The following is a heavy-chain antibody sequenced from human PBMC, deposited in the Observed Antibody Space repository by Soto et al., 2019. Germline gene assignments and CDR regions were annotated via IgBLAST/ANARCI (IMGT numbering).Heavy chain of an antibody. J-gene: IGHJ5*02. V-gene: IGHV4-38-2*01. Sequence: ETLSLTCAVSGYSISSGYYWGWIRQPPGKGLEWIGSIYHSGSTYYNPSLKSRVTISVDTSKNQFSLKLSSVTAADTAVYYCARAHAFIVVVPAAPGWFDPWGQGTLVTVSS. CDR1: GYSISSGYY. CDR3: ARAHAFIVVVPAAPGWFDP. CDR2: IYHSGST. D-gene: IGHD2-2*01.